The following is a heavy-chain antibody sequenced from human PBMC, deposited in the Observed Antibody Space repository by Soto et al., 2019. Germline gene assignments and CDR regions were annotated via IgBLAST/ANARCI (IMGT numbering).Heavy chain of an antibody. Sequence: QVQLVQSGAEVKKPGASVKVSCKASGYTFTSYGISWVRQAPGQGLEWMGWISAYNGNTNYAQKLQGRVTMTTDTSTSTDYMELRSLRSDDTAVYYWARSVSGTQWLPPYYSDGMDVWGQGTTVTVSS. CDR3: ARSVSGTQWLPPYYSDGMDV. D-gene: IGHD6-19*01. CDR1: GYTFTSYG. CDR2: ISAYNGNT. J-gene: IGHJ6*02. V-gene: IGHV1-18*01.